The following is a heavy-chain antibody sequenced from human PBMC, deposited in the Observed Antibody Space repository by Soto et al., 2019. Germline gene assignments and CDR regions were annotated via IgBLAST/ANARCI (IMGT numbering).Heavy chain of an antibody. V-gene: IGHV4-4*07. CDR2: LYLGGAP. J-gene: IGHJ4*01. CDR1: DASITNXX. Sequence: QVQIQESGPGLVTPSDTLSLTCTVSDASITNXXWXXXRQXAGGPLEWIGRLYLGGAPTYNPSLRSRLFISADTSKNQVSLKXXXVXXXXTXXXXXXXXXXXXXXAFDHWGHGALATVSS. CDR3: XXXXXXXXXAFDH.